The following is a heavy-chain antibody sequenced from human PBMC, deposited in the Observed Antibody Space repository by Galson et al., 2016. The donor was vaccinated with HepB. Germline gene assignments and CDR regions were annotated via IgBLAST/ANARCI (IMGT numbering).Heavy chain of an antibody. Sequence: SETLSLTCGASGGSISSSNWWTWVRQPPGKGLEWIGEIYHSGSTHYNPSLKSRVTISVDKSKNQFSLKLSSVTAADTAVYYCARAGKKRGYYYDSSGYNDAFDIWGQGTMVTVSS. CDR3: ARAGKKRGYYYDSSGYNDAFDI. D-gene: IGHD3-22*01. CDR1: GGSISSSNW. CDR2: IYHSGST. J-gene: IGHJ3*02. V-gene: IGHV4-4*02.